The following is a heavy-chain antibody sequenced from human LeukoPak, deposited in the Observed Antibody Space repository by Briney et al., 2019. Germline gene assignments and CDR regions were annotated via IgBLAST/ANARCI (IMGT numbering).Heavy chain of an antibody. V-gene: IGHV4-61*02. CDR1: ARSISSGSYY. D-gene: IGHD6-19*01. J-gene: IGHJ5*02. CDR3: ARDLSGWYSAWFDP. CDR2: IYTSGST. Sequence: SQTLSLTCTVSARSISSGSYYWSWIRQPAGKGLEWIGRIYTSGSTNYNPSLKSRVTISVDTSKNQFSLKLSSVSAADTAVYYCARDLSGWYSAWFDPWGQGTLVTVSS.